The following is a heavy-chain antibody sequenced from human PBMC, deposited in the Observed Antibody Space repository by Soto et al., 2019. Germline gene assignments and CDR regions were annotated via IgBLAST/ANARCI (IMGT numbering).Heavy chain of an antibody. V-gene: IGHV6-1*01. Sequence: SKTLSLTCAISGDSVSSNRAGWNLIRQSQSRGLEWLGRPYYRSKWYNDYAGSVRSRITIIPDTAKNQFSLHLNSVTPEVTAVYYCAREVGPPAALAVALMGLENGGQETLVTVSS. CDR2: PYYRSKWYN. D-gene: IGHD6-19*01. CDR3: AREVGPPAALAVALMGLEN. J-gene: IGHJ4*01. CDR1: GDSVSSNRAG.